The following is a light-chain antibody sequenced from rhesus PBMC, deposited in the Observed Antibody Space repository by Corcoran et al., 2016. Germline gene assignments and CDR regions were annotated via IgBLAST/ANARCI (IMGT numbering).Light chain of an antibody. V-gene: IGKV3-42*03. J-gene: IGKJ4*01. CDR2: GAS. Sequence: EIVMTQSPATLSLSPGERATLSCRASQSVSNNLAWYQQQPGQAPSLLIFGASTRATGITDRFRGRGSGTDFTLTISSLGPEDFTVYYGQQYSYWPLTFGGGAKVEIE. CDR3: QQYSYWPLT. CDR1: QSVSNN.